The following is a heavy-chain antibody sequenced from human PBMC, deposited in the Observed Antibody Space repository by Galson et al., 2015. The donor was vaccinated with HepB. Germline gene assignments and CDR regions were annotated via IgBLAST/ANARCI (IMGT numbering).Heavy chain of an antibody. CDR3: ANYYVVGAMVFDY. CDR2: ISDSGGST. Sequence: SLRLSCAASGFAFSSYAMSWVRQAPGKGLEWVSVISDSGGSTYYADSIKGRFSISRDNSKNTLYLQMSSLRAEDTAVYYCANYYVVGAMVFDYWGQGTLVTVSS. J-gene: IGHJ4*02. V-gene: IGHV3-23*01. D-gene: IGHD1-26*01. CDR1: GFAFSSYA.